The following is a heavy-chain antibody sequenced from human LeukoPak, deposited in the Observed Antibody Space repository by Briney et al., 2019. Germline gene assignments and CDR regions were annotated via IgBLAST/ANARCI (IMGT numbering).Heavy chain of an antibody. D-gene: IGHD1-1*01. CDR3: ARHKEESGAYRPNDY. CDR1: GGSISSFY. CDR2: IYYTGST. J-gene: IGHJ4*02. Sequence: PETLSLTCTVSGGSISSFYWSWIRQPPGKGLEWIGFIYYTGSTDYNPSLKSRVTMSVDTSKNQFSLKLSSVTAADTAVYYCARHKEESGAYRPNDYWGQGTLVTVSS. V-gene: IGHV4-59*08.